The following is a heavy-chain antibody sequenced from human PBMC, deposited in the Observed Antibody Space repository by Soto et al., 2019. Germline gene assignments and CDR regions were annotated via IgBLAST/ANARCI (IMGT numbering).Heavy chain of an antibody. J-gene: IGHJ6*02. CDR2: IYSGGST. CDR1: GFTVSSNY. Sequence: GGSLRLSCAASGFTVSSNYMSWVRQAPGKGLEWVSVIYSGGSTYYADSVKGRFTISRANSKNTLYLQMNSLRAEDTAVYYCASRITIFGVAPHPHYGMDVWGQGTTVTVSS. V-gene: IGHV3-53*01. D-gene: IGHD3-3*01. CDR3: ASRITIFGVAPHPHYGMDV.